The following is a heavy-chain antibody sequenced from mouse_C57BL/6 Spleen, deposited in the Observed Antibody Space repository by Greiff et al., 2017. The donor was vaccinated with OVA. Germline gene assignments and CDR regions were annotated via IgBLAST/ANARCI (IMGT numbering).Heavy chain of an antibody. J-gene: IGHJ3*01. D-gene: IGHD2-4*01. CDR1: GFTFSSYG. V-gene: IGHV5-6*01. Sequence: EVKLVESGGDLVKPGGSLKLSCAASGFTFSSYGMSWVRQTPDKRLEWVATISSGGSYTYYPDSVKGRFTISRDNAKNTLYLQMSSLKSEDTAMYYSARLGYDYDEGFAYWGQGTLVTVSA. CDR3: ARLGYDYDEGFAY. CDR2: ISSGGSYT.